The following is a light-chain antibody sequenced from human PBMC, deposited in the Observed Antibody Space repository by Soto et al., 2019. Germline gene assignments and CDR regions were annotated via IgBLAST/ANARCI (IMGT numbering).Light chain of an antibody. V-gene: IGLV2-14*01. CDR2: EVS. J-gene: IGLJ1*01. CDR3: NAYTTSSTRV. CDR1: SSDVGASNY. Sequence: QSVLTRPASVSGSPGQSITISCTGTSSDVGASNYVSWYQQLPGKVPNLIIYEVSSRPSGVSDRFSGSKSGNTASLTISGLQAEDEGDYYCNAYTTSSTRVFGSGTKVTVL.